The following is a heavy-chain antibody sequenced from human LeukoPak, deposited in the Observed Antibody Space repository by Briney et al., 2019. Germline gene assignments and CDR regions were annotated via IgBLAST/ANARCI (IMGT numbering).Heavy chain of an antibody. V-gene: IGHV5-51*01. D-gene: IGHD2-15*01. CDR2: IYPGDSDT. CDR1: GYSFTSYW. Sequence: PGESLKISCKGSGYSFTSYWIGWVRQMPGKGLEWMGIIYPGDSDTRYSPSFQGQVTISADKSISTAYLQWSSLKASDTAMYYCARLSRGSGGSCYADYWGQGTLVTVSS. J-gene: IGHJ4*02. CDR3: ARLSRGSGGSCYADY.